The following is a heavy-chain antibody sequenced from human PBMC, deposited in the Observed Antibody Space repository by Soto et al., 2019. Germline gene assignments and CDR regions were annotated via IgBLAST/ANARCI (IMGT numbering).Heavy chain of an antibody. CDR1: GGSINSGDYS. CDR2: IYYDGRT. Sequence: SETLSLTCTVSGGSINSGDYSWTWIRQPPGKGLEWIGYIYYDGRTYYNPSLGSRVTISLDTSQNQFSLILTSVTAADTAVYYCARDKITGLFDYWGQGTLVTVSS. CDR3: ARDKITGLFDY. J-gene: IGHJ4*02. D-gene: IGHD2-8*02. V-gene: IGHV4-30-4*08.